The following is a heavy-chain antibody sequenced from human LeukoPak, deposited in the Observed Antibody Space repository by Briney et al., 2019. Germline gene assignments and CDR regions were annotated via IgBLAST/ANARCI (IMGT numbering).Heavy chain of an antibody. CDR2: IYTSGST. J-gene: IGHJ5*02. CDR1: GGSTSSYY. D-gene: IGHD3-10*01. CDR3: ARDLPYYYGSGTEEDRNWFDP. V-gene: IGHV4-4*07. Sequence: SETLSLTCTVSGGSTSSYYWSWIRQPARKGLEWIGRIYTSGSTNYNPSLKSRVTMSVDTSKNQFSLKLSSVTAADTAVYYCARDLPYYYGSGTEEDRNWFDPWGQGTLVTVSS.